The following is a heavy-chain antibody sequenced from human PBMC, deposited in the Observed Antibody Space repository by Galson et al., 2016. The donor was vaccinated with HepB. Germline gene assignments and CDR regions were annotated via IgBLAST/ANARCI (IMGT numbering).Heavy chain of an antibody. CDR2: INQDGSEK. V-gene: IGHV3-7*03. CDR1: GFTFSNYW. Sequence: SLRLSCAASGFTFSNYWMNWVRQAPGKGLEWVANINQDGSEKSYVDSLKGRFTISRYNAKNSLNLQMNSLRAEDTAVYHCAREDSMAFDFWGQGTMVTVTS. D-gene: IGHD3-22*01. CDR3: AREDSMAFDF. J-gene: IGHJ3*01.